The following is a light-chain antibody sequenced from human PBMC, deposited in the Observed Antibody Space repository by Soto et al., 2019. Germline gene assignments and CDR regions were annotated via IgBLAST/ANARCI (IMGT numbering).Light chain of an antibody. V-gene: IGKV1-6*01. CDR3: LQDYNYAWT. Sequence: ASQMTQSPSSLSASVGDRVTITCRASQDIGNKLGWFQQKPGKAPELLIYSAYKLQSGVPSRFSGSGSGTDFTLPISSLQPEDFATYYCLQDYNYAWTFGQGTKVEIK. J-gene: IGKJ1*01. CDR1: QDIGNK. CDR2: SAY.